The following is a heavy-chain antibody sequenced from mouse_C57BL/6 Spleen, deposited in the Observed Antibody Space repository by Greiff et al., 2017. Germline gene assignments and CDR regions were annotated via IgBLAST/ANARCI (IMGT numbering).Heavy chain of an antibody. Sequence: VQLQQSGAELVKPGASVKLSCTASGFNFKDYYMHWVKQRPEQGLEWIGRIDPEDGGTKYAPKFQGKATITADTSSNTAYLQLSSLTSEDTAVYYCSRWLRQGAWFAYWGQGTLVTVSA. CDR3: SRWLRQGAWFAY. D-gene: IGHD2-2*01. V-gene: IGHV14-2*01. CDR2: IDPEDGGT. J-gene: IGHJ3*01. CDR1: GFNFKDYY.